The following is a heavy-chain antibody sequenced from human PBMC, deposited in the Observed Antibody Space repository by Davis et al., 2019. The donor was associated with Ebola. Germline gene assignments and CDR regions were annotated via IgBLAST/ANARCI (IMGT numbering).Heavy chain of an antibody. CDR1: EYTFTPYY. J-gene: IGHJ6*04. CDR3: ASGLWGSRGMDV. Sequence: AASEKVSCKASEYTFTPYYIHWVRQAPGQGLEWMGRINPNSGGTNYAQKFRGRVTMTTDTSTSTAYMELSSLRSEDTAVYYCASGLWGSRGMDVWGKGTTVTVSS. D-gene: IGHD3-16*01. V-gene: IGHV1-2*06. CDR2: INPNSGGT.